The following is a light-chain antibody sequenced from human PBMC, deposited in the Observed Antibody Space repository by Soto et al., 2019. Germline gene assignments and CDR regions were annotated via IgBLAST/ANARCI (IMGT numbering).Light chain of an antibody. V-gene: IGLV2-14*01. J-gene: IGLJ2*01. Sequence: QSALTQPASVSGSPGQSITISCTGTSNDVGGYKYVSWYQQHPGKAPKLMIYDVSNQPSGVSNRFSGSKSGNTASLTISGLQAEDEADYYCSSYTSSNTVLFGGGTKLTVL. CDR2: DVS. CDR1: SNDVGGYKY. CDR3: SSYTSSNTVL.